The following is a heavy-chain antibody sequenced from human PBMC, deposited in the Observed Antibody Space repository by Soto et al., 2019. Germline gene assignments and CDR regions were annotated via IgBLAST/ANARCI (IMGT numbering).Heavy chain of an antibody. J-gene: IGHJ4*02. D-gene: IGHD6-19*01. V-gene: IGHV3-30*18. CDR2: ISYDGSNK. Sequence: GGSLRLSCAASGFTFSSYGMHWVRQAPGKGLEWVAVISYDGSNKYYADSVKGRFTISRDNSKNTLYLQMNSLRAEDTAVYYCAKDPYSSGWYPGNVDYWGQGTLVTVSS. CDR3: AKDPYSSGWYPGNVDY. CDR1: GFTFSSYG.